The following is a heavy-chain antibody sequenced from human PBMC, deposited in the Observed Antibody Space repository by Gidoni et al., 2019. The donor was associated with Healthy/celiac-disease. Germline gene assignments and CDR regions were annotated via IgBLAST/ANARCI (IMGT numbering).Heavy chain of an antibody. CDR3: ARDSWNQDYFDY. D-gene: IGHD1-1*01. CDR1: SFPFSSYS. J-gene: IGHJ4*02. CDR2: ISYDVSNK. Sequence: QVQLVESGGGVVQPGRSLSLSCAASSFPFSSYSRHWVRQAPGKGLEWVAVISYDVSNKYYADSVKGRFTISRDNSKNTLYLQMNSLRAEDTAVYYCARDSWNQDYFDYWGQGTLVTVSS. V-gene: IGHV3-30*04.